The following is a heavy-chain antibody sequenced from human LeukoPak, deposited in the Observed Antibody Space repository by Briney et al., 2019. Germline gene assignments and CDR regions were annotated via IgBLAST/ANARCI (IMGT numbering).Heavy chain of an antibody. Sequence: PSETLSLTCTVSGGSISSYYWSWIRQPAGKGLEWIGRIYTSGSTNYNPSLKSRVTMSVDTSKNQFSLKLSSVTAADTAVYYCARDSIRQYYYDSSGYYSDDYWGQGTLVTVSS. V-gene: IGHV4-4*07. CDR2: IYTSGST. D-gene: IGHD3-22*01. CDR1: GGSISSYY. CDR3: ARDSIRQYYYDSSGYYSDDY. J-gene: IGHJ4*02.